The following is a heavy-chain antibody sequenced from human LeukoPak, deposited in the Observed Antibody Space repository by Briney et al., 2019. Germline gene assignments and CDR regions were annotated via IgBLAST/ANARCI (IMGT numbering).Heavy chain of an antibody. CDR2: ISSSSSTI. Sequence: GGSLRLSCAASGFTFSSYSMNWVRQAPGKGLEWVSYISSSSSTIYYADSVKGRFTISRDNAKNSLYLQMNSLRAEDSAVYYCAFGIAVAGTAFDIWGQGTMVTVSS. J-gene: IGHJ3*02. V-gene: IGHV3-48*01. CDR1: GFTFSSYS. D-gene: IGHD6-19*01. CDR3: AFGIAVAGTAFDI.